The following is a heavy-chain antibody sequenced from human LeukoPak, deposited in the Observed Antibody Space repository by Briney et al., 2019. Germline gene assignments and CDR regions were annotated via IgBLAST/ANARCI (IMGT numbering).Heavy chain of an antibody. CDR3: ASVGAANAFDI. Sequence: PGGSLRLSCAASGFTFSSYAVHWVRQAPGKGLEWVAVISYDGSNKYYADSVKGRFTISRDNSKNTLYLQMNSLRAEDTAVYYCASVGAANAFDIWGQGTMVTVSS. V-gene: IGHV3-30-3*01. CDR2: ISYDGSNK. J-gene: IGHJ3*02. CDR1: GFTFSSYA. D-gene: IGHD1-26*01.